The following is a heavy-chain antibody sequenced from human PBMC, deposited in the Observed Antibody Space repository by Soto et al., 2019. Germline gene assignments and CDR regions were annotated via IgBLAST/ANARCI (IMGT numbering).Heavy chain of an antibody. J-gene: IGHJ6*02. V-gene: IGHV4-4*07. CDR2: IYPSGST. CDR1: GGSISSYY. D-gene: IGHD3-3*01. Sequence: SGTLSLTCTVSGGSISSYYWSWIRQPAGKGLEWIGRIYPSGSTNYNPSLKSRVTMSVDTSKNQFSLKLTSVTAADAAVYYCARGNSSYYDFWSGYYGYFDKDDSGQVKTVT. CDR3: ARGNSSYYDFWSGYYGYFDKDD.